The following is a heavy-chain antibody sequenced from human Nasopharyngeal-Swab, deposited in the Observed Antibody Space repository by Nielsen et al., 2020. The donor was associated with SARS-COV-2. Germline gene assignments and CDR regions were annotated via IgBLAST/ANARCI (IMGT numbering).Heavy chain of an antibody. V-gene: IGHV3-21*01. CDR1: GFTFTSYS. CDR2: ISGSGSYV. J-gene: IGHJ6*03. D-gene: IGHD6-13*01. Sequence: GGSLRLSCAGSGFTFTSYSMIWVRQVPGEGLEWVSSISGSGSYVYYADSVKGRFTISKDSAKNSLYLQMNSLRAEDTAVYFCARIAGRGGIYYYYMDVWGTGTTVTVSS. CDR3: ARIAGRGGIYYYYMDV.